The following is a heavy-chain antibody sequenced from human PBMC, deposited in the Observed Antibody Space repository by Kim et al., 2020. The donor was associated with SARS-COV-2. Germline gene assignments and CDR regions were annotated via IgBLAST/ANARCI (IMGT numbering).Heavy chain of an antibody. J-gene: IGHJ4*02. CDR2: INPTGGVT. CDR3: AREKPGTYYFDY. CDR1: GYRFTSFY. Sequence: ASVKVSCKASGYRFTSFYIHWVRQAPGQGLEWMGIINPTGGVTTYAQRFQGRVTITRDTSASTVYMDLSSLRSEDTAVYYCAREKPGTYYFDYWGRGTLVTVSS. V-gene: IGHV1-46*01.